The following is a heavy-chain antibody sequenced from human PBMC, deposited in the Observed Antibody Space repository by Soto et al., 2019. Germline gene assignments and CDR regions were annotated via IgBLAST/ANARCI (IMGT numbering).Heavy chain of an antibody. D-gene: IGHD3-10*01. J-gene: IGHJ5*02. CDR1: GFIFSNYA. Sequence: EVQLLESGGGLVQRGGSLRLSCAASGFIFSNYAMSWVRQAPGKGLEWVSAISGSGGDTYYVDSVRGRFTISRDNSKNTLYLQMNSLRVEDTATYYCAKDGWLQSPRSWFAFFAWGQGNMVRVSS. CDR2: ISGSGGDT. V-gene: IGHV3-23*01. CDR3: AKDGWLQSPRSWFAFFA.